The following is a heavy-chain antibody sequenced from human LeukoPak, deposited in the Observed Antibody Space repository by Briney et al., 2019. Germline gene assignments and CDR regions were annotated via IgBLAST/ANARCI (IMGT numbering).Heavy chain of an antibody. CDR2: IFYSGSI. V-gene: IGHV4-61*01. Sequence: AETLSLTCTVSGGSVSSASYYWSWIRQPPGKGLEWIGYIFYSGSITHSPSLTRRVTISVHTSKTRFSLKLSCVTAADTARYYSARADPTEGVGELHHWSEGTLVTVSS. CDR1: GGSVSSASYY. J-gene: IGHJ4*02. CDR3: ARADPTEGVGELHH. D-gene: IGHD3-10*01.